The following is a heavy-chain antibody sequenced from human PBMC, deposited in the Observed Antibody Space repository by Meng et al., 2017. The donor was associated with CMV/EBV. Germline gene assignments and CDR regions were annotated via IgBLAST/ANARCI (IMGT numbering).Heavy chain of an antibody. Sequence: QVPLQDSGPGLVKPSQTLSLTCTVAGSSISSCDYYWSWVRQPPGKGLEWIGYIYYSGSPYYNPSLKSRVTISVDTSKNQFSLKLSSVTAADTAVYYCARVGRTSCYDYWGQGTLVTVSS. CDR1: GSSISSCDYY. D-gene: IGHD2-2*01. CDR3: ARVGRTSCYDY. V-gene: IGHV4-30-4*08. J-gene: IGHJ4*02. CDR2: IYYSGSP.